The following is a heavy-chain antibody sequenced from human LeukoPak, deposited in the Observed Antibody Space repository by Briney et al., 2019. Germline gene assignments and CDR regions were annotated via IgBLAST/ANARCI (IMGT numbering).Heavy chain of an antibody. CDR3: ARGSGWFDY. CDR2: FYYSGNT. Sequence: PSETLSLTCAVYGGSFSGYYWSWIRQPPGKGLEWLGYFYYSGNTNYNPSLKSRVTISVDTSKNQSSLKLSSVTAADTAVYYCARGSGWFDYWGQGTLVTVSS. J-gene: IGHJ4*02. CDR1: GGSFSGYY. V-gene: IGHV4-59*01. D-gene: IGHD6-25*01.